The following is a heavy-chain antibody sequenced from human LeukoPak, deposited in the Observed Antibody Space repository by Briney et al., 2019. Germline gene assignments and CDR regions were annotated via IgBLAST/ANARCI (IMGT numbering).Heavy chain of an antibody. CDR3: ARGRAAVKRNWFDP. J-gene: IGHJ5*02. CDR1: GGSFSGYY. CDR2: INHSGST. D-gene: IGHD6-13*01. Sequence: PSETLSLTCAVYGGSFSGYYWSWIRQPPGKGLEWIGEINHSGSTNYNPSLKSRVTISVDTSKNQFSLKLSSVTAADTAVYYCARGRAAVKRNWFDPWGQGTLVTVSS. V-gene: IGHV4-34*01.